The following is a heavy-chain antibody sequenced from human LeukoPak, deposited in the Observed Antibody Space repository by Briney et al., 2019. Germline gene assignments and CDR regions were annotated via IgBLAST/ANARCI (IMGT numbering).Heavy chain of an antibody. CDR3: ARVKRGIAAPRGLYYYYMDV. CDR1: GGSISSYY. CDR2: IYYSGST. V-gene: IGHV4-59*01. D-gene: IGHD6-13*01. Sequence: PSETLSLTCTVSGGSISSYYWSWIRQPPGKGLEWIGYIYYSGSTNYNPSLKSRVTISVDTSKNQFSLKLSSVTAADTAVYYRARVKRGIAAPRGLYYYYMDVWGKGTTVTVSS. J-gene: IGHJ6*03.